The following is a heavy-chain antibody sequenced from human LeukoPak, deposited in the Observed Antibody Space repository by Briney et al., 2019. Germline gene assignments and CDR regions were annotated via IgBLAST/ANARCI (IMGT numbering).Heavy chain of an antibody. CDR3: ARATLSLQQKYYDFWSGPGYWYLDL. J-gene: IGHJ2*01. CDR1: GYTFTSYG. D-gene: IGHD3-3*01. CDR2: ISAYNGNT. V-gene: IGHV1-18*01. Sequence: ASVKVSCKASGYTFTSYGISWVRQAPGQGLEWMGWISAYNGNTNYAQKLQGRVTMATDTSTSTAYMELRSLRSDDTAVYYCARATLSLQQKYYDFWSGPGYWYLDLWGRGTLVTVSS.